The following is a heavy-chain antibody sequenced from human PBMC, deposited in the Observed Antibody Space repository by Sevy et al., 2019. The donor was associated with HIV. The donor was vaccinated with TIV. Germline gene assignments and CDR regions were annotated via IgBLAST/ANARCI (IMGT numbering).Heavy chain of an antibody. V-gene: IGHV4-31*03. Sequence: SETLSLTCTVSGGSISSGGYYWSWIRQHPGKGLEWIGYIYYSGSTYYNPSLKSRVTISVDTSKNQFSLKLSPVTAADTAVYYCARERHSQYYYDSSGSFRYYYFDYWGQGTLVTVSS. CDR1: GGSISSGGYY. D-gene: IGHD3-22*01. CDR2: IYYSGST. CDR3: ARERHSQYYYDSSGSFRYYYFDY. J-gene: IGHJ4*02.